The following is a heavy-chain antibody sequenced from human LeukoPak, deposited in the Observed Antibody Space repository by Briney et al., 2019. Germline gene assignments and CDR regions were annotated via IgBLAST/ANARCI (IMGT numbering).Heavy chain of an antibody. J-gene: IGHJ4*02. D-gene: IGHD2-2*01. Sequence: TSETLSLTCAVYGGSFSGYYWSWIRQPPGKGLEWIGEINHSGSTNYNPSLKSRVTISVDTSKNQFSLKLSSVTAADTAVYYCARGQMLQPYDYWGQGTLVTVSS. V-gene: IGHV4-34*01. CDR2: INHSGST. CDR1: GGSFSGYY. CDR3: ARGQMLQPYDY.